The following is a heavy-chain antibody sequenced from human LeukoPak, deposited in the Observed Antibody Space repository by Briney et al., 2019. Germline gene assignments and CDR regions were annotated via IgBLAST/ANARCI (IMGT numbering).Heavy chain of an antibody. CDR3: ARVEQYGDYVSWFDP. D-gene: IGHD4-17*01. J-gene: IGHJ5*02. V-gene: IGHV4-34*01. Sequence: SETLSLTCAVYGGSFSGYYWSWIRQPPGKGLEWIGEINHSGSTNYNPSLKSRVTISVDTSKNQFSLKLSSVTAADTAVYYCARVEQYGDYVSWFDPWGQGTLVTVSS. CDR2: INHSGST. CDR1: GGSFSGYY.